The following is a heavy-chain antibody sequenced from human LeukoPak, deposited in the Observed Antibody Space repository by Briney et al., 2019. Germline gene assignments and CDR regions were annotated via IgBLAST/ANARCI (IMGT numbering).Heavy chain of an antibody. D-gene: IGHD3-10*01. J-gene: IGHJ4*02. CDR1: GYTLTELS. CDR3: ATVPYYYGSGMGVD. CDR2: FDPEDGET. Sequence: ASVKVSCKVSGYTLTELSMHWVRQAPGKGLEWMGGFDPEDGETIYARKFRGRVTMTEDTSTDTAYMELSSLRSEGTAVYYCATVPYYYGSGMGVDWGQGTLVTVSS. V-gene: IGHV1-24*01.